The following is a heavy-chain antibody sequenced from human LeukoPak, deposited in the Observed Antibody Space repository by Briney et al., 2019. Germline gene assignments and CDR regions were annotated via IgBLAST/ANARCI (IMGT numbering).Heavy chain of an antibody. J-gene: IGHJ3*02. D-gene: IGHD6-19*01. CDR2: IYPGDSDT. CDR1: GYSFTSYW. Sequence: PGESLKISCKGSGYSFTSYWIGWVRQMPGKGLEWMGIIYPGDSDTRYSPSIQGQVTISADKSISTAYLQWSSLKASDTAMYYCARQAPHIEQWLVRAFDIWGQGTMVTVSS. CDR3: ARQAPHIEQWLVRAFDI. V-gene: IGHV5-51*01.